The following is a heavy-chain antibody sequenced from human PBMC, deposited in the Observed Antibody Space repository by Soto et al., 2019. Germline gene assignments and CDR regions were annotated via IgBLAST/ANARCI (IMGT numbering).Heavy chain of an antibody. Sequence: GGSLRLSCEGFGYTFRGYGMIWVRQAPGKGLECVSYISSDETIVNYADSVEGRFTISRDSAKNSLFLQMNSLRDEDTAVYYCVRGGGVGTTWGYYWGQGAQVTVSS. CDR3: VRGGGVGTTWGYY. D-gene: IGHD1-26*01. V-gene: IGHV3-48*02. CDR2: ISSDETIV. CDR1: GYTFRGYG. J-gene: IGHJ4*02.